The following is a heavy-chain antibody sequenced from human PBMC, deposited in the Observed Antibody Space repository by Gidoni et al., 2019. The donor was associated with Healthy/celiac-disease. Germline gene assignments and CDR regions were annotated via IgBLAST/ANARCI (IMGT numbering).Heavy chain of an antibody. CDR1: GFTFSSYS. D-gene: IGHD4-17*01. V-gene: IGHV3-21*01. J-gene: IGHJ6*02. CDR3: AREKGDYGGNSGGMDV. CDR2: ISSSSSYI. Sequence: EVQLVESGGGLVKPGGSLRLSGAAPGFTFSSYSMNWVRQAPGKGLEWFSSISSSSSYIYYADSVKGRFTISRDNAKNSLYLQMNSLRAEDTAVYYCAREKGDYGGNSGGMDVWGQGTTVTVSS.